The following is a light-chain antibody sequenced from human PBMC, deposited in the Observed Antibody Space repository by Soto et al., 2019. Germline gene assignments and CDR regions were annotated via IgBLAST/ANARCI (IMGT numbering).Light chain of an antibody. CDR1: QSVSSSY. V-gene: IGKV3-15*01. J-gene: IGKJ5*01. CDR3: QQYNNWPPIT. Sequence: LMTQSPATLSVSPGERATLSCRASQSVSSSYLAWYQQKPGQAPRLLIYGASTRATGIPARFSGSGSGTEFTLTISSLQSEDFAVYYCQQYNNWPPITFGQGTRLEIK. CDR2: GAS.